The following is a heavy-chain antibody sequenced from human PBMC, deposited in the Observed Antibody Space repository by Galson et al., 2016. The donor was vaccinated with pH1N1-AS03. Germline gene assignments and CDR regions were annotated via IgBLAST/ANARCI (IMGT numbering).Heavy chain of an antibody. V-gene: IGHV3-30*09. Sequence: SLRLSCATSGFDFSRSPTHWVRQAPGKGLEWVSVISFESSNKRYADSVEGRLVISRDNSNNMVYLQMNSLRSEDTAVYYCARGRVFDDSYYGLDVWGQGTTVIVSS. J-gene: IGHJ6*02. D-gene: IGHD3-10*02. CDR1: GFDFSRSP. CDR2: ISFESSNK. CDR3: ARGRVFDDSYYGLDV.